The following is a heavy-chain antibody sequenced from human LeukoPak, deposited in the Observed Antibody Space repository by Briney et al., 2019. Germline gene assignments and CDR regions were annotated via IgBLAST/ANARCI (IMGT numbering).Heavy chain of an antibody. CDR2: INAGNGNT. D-gene: IGHD3-10*01. V-gene: IGHV1-3*01. CDR1: GYTFTSYA. J-gene: IGHJ4*02. Sequence: ASVKVSCKASGYTFTSYAMHWVRQAPGQRLEWMGWINAGNGNTKYSQKFQGRITITRDTSASTAYMELSSLRSEDTAVYYCARDRYTMVRGIFDYWGQGTLVTVSS. CDR3: ARDRYTMVRGIFDY.